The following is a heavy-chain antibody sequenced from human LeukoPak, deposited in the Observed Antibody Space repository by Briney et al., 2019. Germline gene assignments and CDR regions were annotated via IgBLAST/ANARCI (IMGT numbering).Heavy chain of an antibody. J-gene: IGHJ5*02. CDR3: ARWDTRMGPFDP. Sequence: SETLSLTRTVSGGSISGYYWSWIRQPPEKGLEWIGYVHYSGSTNYNPSLKSRVTISVDTSKNQFSLKLSSVTAADTAVYYCARWDTRMGPFDPWGQGTLVTVSS. CDR1: GGSISGYY. D-gene: IGHD5-18*01. CDR2: VHYSGST. V-gene: IGHV4-59*01.